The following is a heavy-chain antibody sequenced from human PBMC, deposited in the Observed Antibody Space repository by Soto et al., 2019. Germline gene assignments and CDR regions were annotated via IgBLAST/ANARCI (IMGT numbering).Heavy chain of an antibody. CDR1: LFTFSSYN. CDR2: ISSSSSYI. J-gene: IGHJ4*02. V-gene: IGHV3-21*01. D-gene: IGHD6-13*01. CDR3: ARDPGIAAAGDD. Sequence: GSLTLSCSASLFTFSSYNVNWFRQAPGKGLEWVASISSSSSYIYYADSVKGRFTISRDNAQNSLYLQMNSLRAEDTDVYYCARDPGIAAAGDDGGQGTLVTVSS.